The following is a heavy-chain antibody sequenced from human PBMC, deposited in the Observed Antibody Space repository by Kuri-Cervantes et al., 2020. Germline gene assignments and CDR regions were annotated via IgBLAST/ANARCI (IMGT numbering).Heavy chain of an antibody. D-gene: IGHD5-18*01. V-gene: IGHV3-9*01. CDR3: AKGRGYSYGYVDY. Sequence: GGSLRLSCAASGFMFGDYAMHWVRQAPGKGLEWVSGISWNSGSIGYADSVKGRFTISRDNAKNSLYLQMNSLRAEDTAVYYCAKGRGYSYGYVDYWGQGTLVTVSS. CDR1: GFMFGDYA. CDR2: ISWNSGSI. J-gene: IGHJ4*02.